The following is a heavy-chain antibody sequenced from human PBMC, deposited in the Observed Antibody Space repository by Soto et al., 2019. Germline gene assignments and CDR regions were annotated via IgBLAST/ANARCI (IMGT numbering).Heavy chain of an antibody. J-gene: IGHJ4*02. CDR3: ALYYYDSSGQAETAEFDY. D-gene: IGHD3-22*01. Sequence: PSETLSLTCTVSGGSISSGDYYWSWIRQPPGKGLEWIGYIYYSGSTYYNPSLKSRVTISVDTSKNQFSLKLSSVTAADTAVYYCALYYYDSSGQAETAEFDYWGQGTLVTVSS. V-gene: IGHV4-30-4*01. CDR2: IYYSGST. CDR1: GGSISSGDYY.